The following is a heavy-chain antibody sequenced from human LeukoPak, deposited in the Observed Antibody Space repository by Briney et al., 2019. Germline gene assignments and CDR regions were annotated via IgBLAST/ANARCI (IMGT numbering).Heavy chain of an antibody. CDR1: GFTFSSYE. D-gene: IGHD2-15*01. CDR2: ISRSGSTI. J-gene: IGHJ4*02. V-gene: IGHV3-48*03. Sequence: GGSLRLSCAASGFTFSSYEMNWVRQAPGKGLEWVSYISRSGSTIFYADSVKGRFTISRDNAKNSLYLQMNSLRADDTAVYYCARPYTPYAFDYWGQGTLVTVSS. CDR3: ARPYTPYAFDY.